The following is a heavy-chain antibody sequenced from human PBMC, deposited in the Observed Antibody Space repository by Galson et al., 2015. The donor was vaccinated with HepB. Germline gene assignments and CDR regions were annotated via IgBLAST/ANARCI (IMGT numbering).Heavy chain of an antibody. V-gene: IGHV1-69*13. Sequence: SVKVSCKASGCTFSSYAISWVRQAPGQGLEWMGGIIPIFGIANYAQKFQGRVTITADESTSTAYMELSSLRSEDTAVYYCARTPFYYYSGTAQVAKLDYWGQGTLVTVSS. CDR2: IIPIFGIA. CDR1: GCTFSSYA. D-gene: IGHD2-15*01. CDR3: ARTPFYYYSGTAQVAKLDY. J-gene: IGHJ4*02.